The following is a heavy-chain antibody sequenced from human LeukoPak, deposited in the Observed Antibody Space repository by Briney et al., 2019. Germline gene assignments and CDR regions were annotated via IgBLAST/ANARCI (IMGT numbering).Heavy chain of an antibody. J-gene: IGHJ4*02. CDR2: IYHSGST. D-gene: IGHD3-10*01. CDR3: ARQGPFGEPDY. CDR1: GGSISSGGYY. V-gene: IGHV4-31*03. Sequence: SQTLSLTCTVSGGSISSGGYYWSWIRQHPGKGLEWIGYIYHSGSTYYNPSLKSRVTISVDTSKNQFSLKLSSVTAADTAVYYCARQGPFGEPDYWGQGTLVTVSS.